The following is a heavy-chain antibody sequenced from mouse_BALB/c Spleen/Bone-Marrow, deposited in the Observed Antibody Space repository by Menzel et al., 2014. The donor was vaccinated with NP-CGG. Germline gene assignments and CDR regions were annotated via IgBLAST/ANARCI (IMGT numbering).Heavy chain of an antibody. D-gene: IGHD4-1*01. J-gene: IGHJ4*01. CDR2: ITKGGGST. CDR1: GFTFSDYY. CDR3: ARQLAYAMDY. Sequence: EVKLVDSGGGLVQPGGSLNLSCAPSGFTFSDYYMYWVRQTPEKRLEWVAYITKGGGSTYYPDIVKGRFTISRDNAKNTLYLQMSRLKSEDTAMYYCARQLAYAMDYWGQGTSVTVSS. V-gene: IGHV5-12*01.